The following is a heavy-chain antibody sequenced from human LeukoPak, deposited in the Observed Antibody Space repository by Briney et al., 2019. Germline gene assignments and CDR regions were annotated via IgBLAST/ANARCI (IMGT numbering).Heavy chain of an antibody. Sequence: GESLKISCEGSGYSFTNYWIGWVRQMPGKGLEWMGIIYPSDSDTRYSPSFQGQVTISADKSISTAYLQWSSLKASDTAMYYCARQKGGSYYGGDAFDVWGQGTMVTVSS. V-gene: IGHV5-51*01. J-gene: IGHJ3*01. CDR3: ARQKGGSYYGGDAFDV. D-gene: IGHD1-26*01. CDR1: GYSFTNYW. CDR2: IYPSDSDT.